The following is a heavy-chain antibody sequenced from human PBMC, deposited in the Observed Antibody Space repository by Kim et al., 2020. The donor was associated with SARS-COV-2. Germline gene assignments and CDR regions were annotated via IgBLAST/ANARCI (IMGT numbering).Heavy chain of an antibody. J-gene: IGHJ4*02. D-gene: IGHD4-4*01. CDR3: TKYTNYGPFDY. V-gene: IGHV3-15*01. CDR2: IKNKVGGGTT. CDR1: GFTFNYAW. Sequence: GGSLRLSCAASGFTFNYAWMSWVRQAPGKGLEWVGLIKNKVGGGTTDYAAPVKGRFTISRDDSKNTLFLQMNSLKTEDSAVYYCTKYTNYGPFDYWGQGTLVTVSS.